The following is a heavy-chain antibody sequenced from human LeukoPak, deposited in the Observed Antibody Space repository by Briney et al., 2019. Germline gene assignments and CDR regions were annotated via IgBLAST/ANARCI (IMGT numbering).Heavy chain of an antibody. J-gene: IGHJ1*01. CDR1: GFIFSGYG. V-gene: IGHV3-30*18. D-gene: IGHD3-10*01. CDR2: IAHEAGTI. CDR3: AKDRIVISFGDVSKH. Sequence: GGSLRLSCAAAGFIFSGYGMHLVRQAPGKGVEWVALIAHEAGTIHYPDSVKGRFTNSRDNAKNTLHLQMNNLRVEDTAIYYCAKDRIVISFGDVSKHWGQGTVDSVPS.